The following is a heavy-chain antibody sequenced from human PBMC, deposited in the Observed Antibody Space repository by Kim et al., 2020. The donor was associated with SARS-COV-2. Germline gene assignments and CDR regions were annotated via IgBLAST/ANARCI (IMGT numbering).Heavy chain of an antibody. D-gene: IGHD2-15*01. CDR1: GFTFSSFE. CDR2: ISDSGSTI. Sequence: GGSLRLSCAASGFTFSSFEMNWVRQAPGKGLEWLSYISDSGSTIYYADSVRGRFTIPRDNANNTLYLEMNSLRVEDTAVYYCARAPYCTTGSCYDDSWGQGTLVTVSS. V-gene: IGHV3-48*03. J-gene: IGHJ5*02. CDR3: ARAPYCTTGSCYDDS.